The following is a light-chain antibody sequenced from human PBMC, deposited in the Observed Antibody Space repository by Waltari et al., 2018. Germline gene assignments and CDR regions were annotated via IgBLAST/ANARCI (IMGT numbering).Light chain of an antibody. CDR2: AAS. J-gene: IGKJ1*01. V-gene: IGKV1-39*01. Sequence: DIQMTQSPSSLSASVGDRVTITCRASQSISIYLNWYQQTPGKAPKLLISAASSLQSGVPSRFSSSGSGTTFTLTISSLQPEDFAAYYCQQSYSTPQTFGQGTKVELK. CDR3: QQSYSTPQT. CDR1: QSISIY.